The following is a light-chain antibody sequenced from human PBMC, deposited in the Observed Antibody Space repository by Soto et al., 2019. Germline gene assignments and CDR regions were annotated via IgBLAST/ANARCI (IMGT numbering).Light chain of an antibody. V-gene: IGKV1-39*01. Sequence: DIQMTQSPSSLSASVGDRVTITCRASQAISTSVNWYQQRPGRAPKLLIYAASSLQSGVPSRFGGSGSGTDFTLTISSLQPEDYATYYCQQSYTTPYTFGHGTKVDIK. CDR3: QQSYTTPYT. CDR1: QAISTS. J-gene: IGKJ2*01. CDR2: AAS.